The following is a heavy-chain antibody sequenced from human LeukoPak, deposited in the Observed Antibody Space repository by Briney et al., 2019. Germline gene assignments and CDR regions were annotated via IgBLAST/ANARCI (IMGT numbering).Heavy chain of an antibody. CDR1: GYTFTSYD. Sequence: ASVKVSCKASGYTFTSYDINWVRQATGQGLEWMGWMNPNSGNTGYAQKFQGRVTMTRNTSISTAYMELSSLRSEDTAVYYCARSNPPYGSSWYETWGQGTLVTVSS. D-gene: IGHD6-13*01. J-gene: IGHJ5*02. V-gene: IGHV1-8*01. CDR2: MNPNSGNT. CDR3: ARSNPPYGSSWYET.